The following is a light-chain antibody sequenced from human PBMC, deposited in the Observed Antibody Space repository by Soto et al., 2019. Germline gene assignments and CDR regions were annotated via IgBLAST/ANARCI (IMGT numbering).Light chain of an antibody. Sequence: EILLTQSPATLSSFRGDRVTLSCRASQYINTRLAWYQHRPGQAPRLLIYQTSLRAAGIPARFSASGSGTDFTLTISDVQPEDFALYYCHQRQSWPRTFG. V-gene: IGKV3-11*01. J-gene: IGKJ1*01. CDR1: QYINTR. CDR3: HQRQSWPRT. CDR2: QTS.